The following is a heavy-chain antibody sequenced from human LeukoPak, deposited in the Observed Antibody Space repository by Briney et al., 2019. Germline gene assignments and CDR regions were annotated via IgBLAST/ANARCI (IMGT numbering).Heavy chain of an antibody. CDR2: IYYSGST. V-gene: IGHV4-59*01. CDR3: ARAPSYCSGGSCYRGAYYNWFDP. CDR1: GGSISSYY. Sequence: ASETLSLTCTVSGGSISSYYWSWIRQPPGKGLEWIGYIYYSGSTNYNPSLKSRVTISVDTSKNQFSLKLSSVSAADTAVYYCARAPSYCSGGSCYRGAYYNWFDPWGQGALVTVSS. J-gene: IGHJ5*02. D-gene: IGHD2-15*01.